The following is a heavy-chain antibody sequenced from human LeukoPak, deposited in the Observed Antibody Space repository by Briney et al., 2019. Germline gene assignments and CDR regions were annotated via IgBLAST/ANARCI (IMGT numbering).Heavy chain of an antibody. J-gene: IGHJ4*02. D-gene: IGHD5-12*01. V-gene: IGHV3-21*01. CDR2: ISSSSSYI. CDR3: ASSVLDGYSGSGGY. Sequence: GGSLRLSCAASGFTFSSYSMNWVRQAPGKGLEWVSSISSSSSYIYYADSVKGRFTISRDNAKNSLYLQMNSLRAEDTAVYYCASSVLDGYSGSGGYWGQGTLVTVSS. CDR1: GFTFSSYS.